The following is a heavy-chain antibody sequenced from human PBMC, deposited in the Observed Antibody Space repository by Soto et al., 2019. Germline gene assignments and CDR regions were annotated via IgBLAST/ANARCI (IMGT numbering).Heavy chain of an antibody. CDR1: GFTFSSYW. D-gene: IGHD6-6*01. Sequence: PGGSLRLSCAASGFTFSSYWMSWVRQAPGKGLEWVANIKQDGSEKYYVDSVKGRFTISRDNAKNSLYLQMNSLRAEDTAVYYCAAPRAARPGGYFDYWGQGTLVTVSS. V-gene: IGHV3-7*01. CDR2: IKQDGSEK. J-gene: IGHJ4*02. CDR3: AAPRAARPGGYFDY.